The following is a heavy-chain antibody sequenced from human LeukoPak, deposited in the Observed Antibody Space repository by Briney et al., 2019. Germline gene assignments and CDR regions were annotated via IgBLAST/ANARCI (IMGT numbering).Heavy chain of an antibody. V-gene: IGHV3-30*02. CDR1: GFTLSSYG. J-gene: IGHJ3*02. D-gene: IGHD3-10*01. Sequence: GGSLRLSCAASGFTLSSYGMHWVRQAPGKGLEWVAFIRYDGSNKYYADSVKGRFTISRDNSKNTLYLQMNSLRAEDTAVYYCAKDSPVLLWFGEGQNAFDIWGQGTMVTVSS. CDR2: IRYDGSNK. CDR3: AKDSPVLLWFGEGQNAFDI.